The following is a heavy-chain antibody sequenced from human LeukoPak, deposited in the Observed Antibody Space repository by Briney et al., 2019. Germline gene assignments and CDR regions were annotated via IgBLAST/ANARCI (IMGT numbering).Heavy chain of an antibody. V-gene: IGHV3-21*01. D-gene: IGHD3-22*01. CDR3: ARGGGRGDYNERYYFDY. CDR1: GFTFSSYS. Sequence: GGSLRLSCAASGFTFSSYSMNWVRQAPGKGLEWVSFISGSSSYIYYADSVKGRFTISRDNAKNSLYLQVNSLRVEDTAVYYCARGGGRGDYNERYYFDYWGQGTLVTVSS. CDR2: ISGSSSYI. J-gene: IGHJ4*02.